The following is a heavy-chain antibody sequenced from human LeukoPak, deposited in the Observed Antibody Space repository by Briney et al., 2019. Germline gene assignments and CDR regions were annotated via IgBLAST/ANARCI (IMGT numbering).Heavy chain of an antibody. Sequence: GGSLRLSCAASGFTFSSHWMHWVRQAPGKGLEWVAVIWYDGSNKYYADSVKGRFTISRDNSKNTLYLQMNSLRAEDTAVYYCARGGYFIHDAFDIWGQGTMVTVSS. CDR3: ARGGYFIHDAFDI. D-gene: IGHD3-22*01. CDR1: GFTFSSHW. V-gene: IGHV3-33*08. CDR2: IWYDGSNK. J-gene: IGHJ3*02.